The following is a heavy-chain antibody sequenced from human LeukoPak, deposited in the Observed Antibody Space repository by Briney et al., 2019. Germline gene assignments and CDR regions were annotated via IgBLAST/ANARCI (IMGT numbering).Heavy chain of an antibody. Sequence: NPGESLKISCKGSGYSFTSYWTSWVRQMPGKGLEWMGRIDPSDSYTNYSPSFQGHVTISADKSISTAYLQWSSLKASDTAMYYCARGGAVERYCSSTSCYWVDAFDIWGQGTMVTVSS. CDR2: IDPSDSYT. J-gene: IGHJ3*02. V-gene: IGHV5-10-1*01. CDR3: ARGGAVERYCSSTSCYWVDAFDI. CDR1: GYSFTSYW. D-gene: IGHD2-2*01.